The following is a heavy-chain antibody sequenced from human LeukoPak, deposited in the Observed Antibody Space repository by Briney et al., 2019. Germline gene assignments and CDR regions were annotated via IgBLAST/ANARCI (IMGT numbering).Heavy chain of an antibody. J-gene: IGHJ4*02. CDR1: GFTFSSYW. Sequence: GGSLRLSCAASGFTFSSYWMSWVRQAPGKGLEWVSFISGSSSFIYNADSVKGRFTVSRDNAKNTLYLQMNSLRAEDTAVYYCAEEIWPTVTTPGHTHFDYWGQGTLVTVSS. CDR3: AEEIWPTVTTPGHTHFDY. CDR2: ISGSSSFI. V-gene: IGHV3-21*01. D-gene: IGHD4-17*01.